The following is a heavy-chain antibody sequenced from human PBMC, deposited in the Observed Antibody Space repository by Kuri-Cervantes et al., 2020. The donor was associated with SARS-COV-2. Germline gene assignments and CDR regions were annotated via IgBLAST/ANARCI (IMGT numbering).Heavy chain of an antibody. CDR2: ISGSGGST. Sequence: GGSLRLSCAASGFTFGSYAMSWVRQAPGKGLEWVSAISGSGGSTYYADSVKGRFTISRDNSKNTLYLQMNSLRAEDTAVYYCAKAESGSSNPYFDSWGQGTLVTVSS. CDR1: GFTFGSYA. V-gene: IGHV3-23*01. CDR3: AKAESGSSNPYFDS. J-gene: IGHJ4*02. D-gene: IGHD5-12*01.